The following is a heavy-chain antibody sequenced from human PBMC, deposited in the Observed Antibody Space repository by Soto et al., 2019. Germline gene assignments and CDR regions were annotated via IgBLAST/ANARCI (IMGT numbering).Heavy chain of an antibody. CDR2: INPSGGST. CDR1: GYTFTSYY. V-gene: IGHV1-46*01. J-gene: IGHJ4*02. Sequence: ASVKVSCKASGYTFTSYYMHWVRQAPGQGLEWMGIINPSGGSTSYAQKFQGRVTMTRDTSTSTVYMGLSSLRSEDTAVYYCARDRERAIFGVVTTFDYWGRGTLVTVSS. CDR3: ARDRERAIFGVVTTFDY. D-gene: IGHD3-3*01.